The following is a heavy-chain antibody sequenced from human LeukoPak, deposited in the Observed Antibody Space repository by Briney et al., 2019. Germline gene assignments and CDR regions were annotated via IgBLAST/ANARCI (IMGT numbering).Heavy chain of an antibody. V-gene: IGHV3-49*03. Sequence: PGGSLRLSCTASGFTFGDYAMSWFRQAPGKGLEWVGFIRSKAYGGTTEYAASVKGRFTISRDDSKSIAYLQMNSLKTEDTAVYYCTRDQEVRGYSYGPKAFDIWGQGTMVTVSS. D-gene: IGHD5-18*01. CDR2: IRSKAYGGTT. CDR1: GFTFGDYA. J-gene: IGHJ3*02. CDR3: TRDQEVRGYSYGPKAFDI.